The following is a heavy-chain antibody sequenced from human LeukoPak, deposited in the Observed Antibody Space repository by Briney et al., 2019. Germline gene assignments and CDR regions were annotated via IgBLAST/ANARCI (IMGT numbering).Heavy chain of an antibody. CDR3: ARLTWEIAYFDY. CDR1: GGSFSGYY. D-gene: IGHD1-26*01. Sequence: SETLSLTCAVYGGSFSGYYWSWIRQPPGNGLEWIGEINHSGSTYYNPSLKSRVTISVDTSKNQFSLKLSSVTAADTAVFYCARLTWEIAYFDYCGQGTLVTACS. J-gene: IGHJ4*02. CDR2: INHSGST. V-gene: IGHV4-34*01.